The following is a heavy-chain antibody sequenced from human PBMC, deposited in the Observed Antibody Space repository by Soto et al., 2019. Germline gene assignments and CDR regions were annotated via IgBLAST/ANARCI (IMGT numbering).Heavy chain of an antibody. V-gene: IGHV1-69*12. CDR1: GGTFSSYA. CDR3: ARGFDYYGSGSYYPSRYYYYGMDV. CDR2: IIPIFGTA. Sequence: QVQLVQSGAEVKKPGSSVKVSCKASGGTFSSYAISWVRQAPGQGLEWMGGIIPIFGTANYAQKFQGRVTITAYESTSTAYMELSSLRSEDTAVYYCARGFDYYGSGSYYPSRYYYYGMDVWGQGTTVTVSS. J-gene: IGHJ6*02. D-gene: IGHD3-10*01.